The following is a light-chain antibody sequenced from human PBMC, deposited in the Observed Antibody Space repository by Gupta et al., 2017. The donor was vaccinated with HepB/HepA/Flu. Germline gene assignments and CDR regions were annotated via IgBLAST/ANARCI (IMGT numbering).Light chain of an antibody. V-gene: IGKV1-5*03. CDR1: QCISSW. CDR3: QQYNSYSGT. CDR2: KAS. Sequence: TLSASVADRVTITCLVSQCISSWLAWYQQKPGKAPKLLIYKASSLESGVPSRFSGSGSGTEFTLTISSRQPDDFATYYCQQYNSYSGTFGQGTKVEIK. J-gene: IGKJ1*01.